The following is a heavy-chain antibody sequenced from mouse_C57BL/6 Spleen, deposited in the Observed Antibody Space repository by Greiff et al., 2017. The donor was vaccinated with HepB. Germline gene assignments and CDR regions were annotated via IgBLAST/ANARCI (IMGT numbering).Heavy chain of an antibody. CDR2: IHPNSGST. J-gene: IGHJ4*01. Sequence: QVQLKQPGAELVKPGASVKLSCKASGYTFTSYWMHWVKQRPGQGLEWIGMIHPNSGSTNYNEKFKSKATLTVDKSSSTAYMQLSSLTSEDSAVYYCARSFYDGYYGAMDYWGQGTSVTVSS. D-gene: IGHD2-3*01. CDR3: ARSFYDGYYGAMDY. CDR1: GYTFTSYW. V-gene: IGHV1-64*01.